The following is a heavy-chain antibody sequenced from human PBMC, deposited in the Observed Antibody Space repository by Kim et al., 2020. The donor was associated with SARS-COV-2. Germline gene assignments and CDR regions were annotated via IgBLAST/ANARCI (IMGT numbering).Heavy chain of an antibody. Sequence: GGSLRLSCAASGFTFSSYSMNWVRQAPGKGLEWVSYISSSSTIYYADSVKGRFTISRDNAKNSLYLQMNSLRAEDTAVYYCARDIRGVIHYWGQGTLVTV. CDR3: ARDIRGVIHY. CDR1: GFTFSSYS. CDR2: ISSSSTI. J-gene: IGHJ4*02. V-gene: IGHV3-48*04. D-gene: IGHD3-10*01.